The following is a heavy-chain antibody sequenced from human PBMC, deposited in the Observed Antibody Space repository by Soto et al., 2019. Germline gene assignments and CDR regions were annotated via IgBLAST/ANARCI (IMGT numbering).Heavy chain of an antibody. Sequence: ASVKVSCKASGYSFTSYYMHWVRQAPGQGLEWMGTINPSGGRTNYAQKLQGRVTMTRDTSTSTVYMELSSLRSEDTAVYYCARQEIDTIKYYYGMDVWGQGTTVTVSS. CDR1: GYSFTSYY. D-gene: IGHD5-18*01. CDR2: INPSGGRT. CDR3: ARQEIDTIKYYYGMDV. V-gene: IGHV1-46*04. J-gene: IGHJ6*02.